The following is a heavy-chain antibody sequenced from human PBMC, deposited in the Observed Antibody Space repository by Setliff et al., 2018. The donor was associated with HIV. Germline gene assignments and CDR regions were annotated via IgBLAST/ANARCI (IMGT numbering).Heavy chain of an antibody. CDR1: GVSISGHF. CDR3: ARLIHTGLLYFDY. D-gene: IGHD2-8*02. J-gene: IGHJ4*02. CDR2: IYTSGTT. V-gene: IGHV4-4*09. Sequence: SETLSLTCFVSGVSISGHFWGWIRQPPGKGLEWIGYIYTSGTTEYNPSLDSRVTISVGTSRDQFSLNLRSVTAADTALYFCARLIHTGLLYFDYWGLGMLVTVSS.